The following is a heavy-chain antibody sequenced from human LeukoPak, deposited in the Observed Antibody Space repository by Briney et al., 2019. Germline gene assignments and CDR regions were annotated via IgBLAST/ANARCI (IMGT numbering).Heavy chain of an antibody. V-gene: IGHV3-7*05. D-gene: IGHD4-17*01. J-gene: IGHJ4*02. Sequence: GGSLRLSCAASGFTFSRNWMSWVRQAPGKGPEWVANIKQDGSEKYYVDSVKGRFTISRDNAKMSLYLQMNSLRAEDTAVYYCARGVYGDNYFDYWGQGTLVTVSS. CDR2: IKQDGSEK. CDR3: ARGVYGDNYFDY. CDR1: GFTFSRNW.